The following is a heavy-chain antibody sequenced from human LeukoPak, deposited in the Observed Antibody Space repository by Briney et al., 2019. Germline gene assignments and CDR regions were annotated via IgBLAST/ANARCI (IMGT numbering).Heavy chain of an antibody. D-gene: IGHD3-22*01. CDR3: ARDGYYFDF. CDR1: GFIFSEYW. Sequence: GGSLRLSCGASGFIFSEYWMTWVRQAPGRGPEWVANIKGDGSKVYYVDSVMGRFTISRDNDKGSLYLQVNNLRVEDTAVYHCARDGYYFDFWGQGALVTVSS. V-gene: IGHV3-7*01. J-gene: IGHJ4*02. CDR2: IKGDGSKV.